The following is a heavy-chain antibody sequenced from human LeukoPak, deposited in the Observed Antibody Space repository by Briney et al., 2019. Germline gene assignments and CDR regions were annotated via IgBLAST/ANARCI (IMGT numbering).Heavy chain of an antibody. CDR2: INPNSGGT. D-gene: IGHD6-13*01. CDR1: GYTFTGYY. CDR3: ARERIAAAVWFDP. J-gene: IGHJ5*02. Sequence: ASVTLSCKASGYTFTGYYMHWVRQAPGHGLEWMGWINPNSGGTNYAQKFQGRVTMTRDTSISTAYMELSRLRSDDTAVYYCARERIAAAVWFDPWGQGTLVTVSS. V-gene: IGHV1-2*02.